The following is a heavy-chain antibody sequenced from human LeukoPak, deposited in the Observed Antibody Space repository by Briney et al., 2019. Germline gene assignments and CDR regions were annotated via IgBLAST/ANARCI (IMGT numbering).Heavy chain of an antibody. V-gene: IGHV3-48*04. J-gene: IGHJ3*02. D-gene: IGHD3-22*01. Sequence: GGSLRLSCAASGFTFSSYSMNWVRQAPGKGLEWVSYISSISSSSTYYADSVKGRFTISRDNAKNSLYLQMNSLRAEDTAVYYCARDFHRYYYDSSGYNAFDIRGQGTMVTVSS. CDR2: ISSISSSST. CDR3: ARDFHRYYYDSSGYNAFDI. CDR1: GFTFSSYS.